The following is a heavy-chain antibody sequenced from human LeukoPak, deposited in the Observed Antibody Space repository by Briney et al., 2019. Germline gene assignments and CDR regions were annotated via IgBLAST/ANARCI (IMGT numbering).Heavy chain of an antibody. CDR1: GYTFTSYD. CDR2: MNPNSGNT. D-gene: IGHD2-2*01. J-gene: IGHJ4*02. V-gene: IGHV1-8*01. Sequence: ASVKVSCKASGYTFTSYDINWVRQATGQGLEWMGWMNPNSGNTGYAQKFQGRVTMTRNTSISTAYMELSSLRSEDTAVYYCARNHCSSTSCYFWYFDYWGQGTLVTVSS. CDR3: ARNHCSSTSCYFWYFDY.